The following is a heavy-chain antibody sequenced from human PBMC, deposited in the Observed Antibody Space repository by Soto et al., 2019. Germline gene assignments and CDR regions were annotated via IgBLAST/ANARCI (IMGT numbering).Heavy chain of an antibody. J-gene: IGHJ6*02. D-gene: IGHD1-26*01. CDR1: GGSISNFV. CDR2: IYSSGST. Sequence: PSETLSLTCTVSGGSISNFVWSWIRQPAGKGLEWIGRIYSSGSTNYNPSLKSRVTMSLDTSKNQSSLKLNSVTAADTAVYYCTRGISGTYYYYYYGMDIWGQGTTVTVSS. V-gene: IGHV4-4*07. CDR3: TRGISGTYYYYYYGMDI.